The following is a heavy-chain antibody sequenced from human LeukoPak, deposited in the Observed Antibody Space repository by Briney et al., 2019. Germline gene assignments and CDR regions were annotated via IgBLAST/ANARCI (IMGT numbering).Heavy chain of an antibody. Sequence: ASVKVSCKTSGYTFTDYYTNWVRQAPGQGLEWMGIINPSGDSTTYAQKFQGRITMTRDTSTSTVYMKLSSLRSEDTAVYYCARDDGGSSLRYFDYWGQGTLVTVSS. CDR1: GYTFTDYY. CDR3: ARDDGGSSLRYFDY. V-gene: IGHV1-46*01. J-gene: IGHJ4*02. D-gene: IGHD1-26*01. CDR2: INPSGDST.